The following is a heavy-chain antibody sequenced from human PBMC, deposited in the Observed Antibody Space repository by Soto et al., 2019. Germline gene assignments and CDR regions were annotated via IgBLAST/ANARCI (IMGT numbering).Heavy chain of an antibody. CDR1: GYTFTSYY. D-gene: IGHD3-22*01. V-gene: IGHV1-46*01. CDR2: INPSGGST. CDR3: ASTNYYYDSSGYYYSDY. J-gene: IGHJ4*02. Sequence: ASVKVSCKASGYTFTSYYMHWVRQAPGQGLEWMGIINPSGGSTSYAQKFQGRVTMTTDTSTSTAYMELRSLRSDDTAVYYCASTNYYYDSSGYYYSDYWGQGTLVTVSS.